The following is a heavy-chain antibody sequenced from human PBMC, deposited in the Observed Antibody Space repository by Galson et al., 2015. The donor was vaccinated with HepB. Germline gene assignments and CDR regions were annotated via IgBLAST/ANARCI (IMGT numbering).Heavy chain of an antibody. V-gene: IGHV1-18*01. J-gene: IGHJ2*01. CDR1: GYTFTRYN. D-gene: IGHD4-23*01. Sequence: SVKVSCKASGYTFTRYNIGWVRQAPGQGREWMGWISAYNGNTNYAQKLQGRVTMTTDTSTSTAYMELRSLRSDDTAVYYCARVPDFGGHSYYYFDLWGRGTLVTVSS. CDR3: ARVPDFGGHSYYYFDL. CDR2: ISAYNGNT.